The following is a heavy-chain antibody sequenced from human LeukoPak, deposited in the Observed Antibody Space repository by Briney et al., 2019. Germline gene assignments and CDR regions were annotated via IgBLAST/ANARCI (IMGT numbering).Heavy chain of an antibody. V-gene: IGHV4-39*01. J-gene: IGHJ5*02. CDR1: GGSISSYY. CDR2: IYYSGST. CDR3: ARLWGGSVSPVSSDWFDP. Sequence: PSETLSLTCTVSGGSISSYYWGWIRQPPGKGLEWIGSIYYSGSTYYNPSLKSRVTISVDTSKNQFSLKLSSVTAADTAVYYCARLWGGSVSPVSSDWFDPWGQGTLVTVSS. D-gene: IGHD5-12*01.